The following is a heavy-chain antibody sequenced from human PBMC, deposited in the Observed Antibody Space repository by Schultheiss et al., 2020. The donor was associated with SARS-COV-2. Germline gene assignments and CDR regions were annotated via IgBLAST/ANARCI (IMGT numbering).Heavy chain of an antibody. CDR2: INSDGSST. CDR1: GFTFSSYW. Sequence: GGSLRLSCAASGFTFSSYWMHWVRQAPGKGLVWVSRINSDGSSTSYADSVKGRFTISRDNAKNTLYLQMNSLRAEDTALYYCARDNADYYGSGSYFVASKSKPDAFDIWGQGTMVTVSS. CDR3: ARDNADYYGSGSYFVASKSKPDAFDI. V-gene: IGHV3-74*01. J-gene: IGHJ3*02. D-gene: IGHD3-10*01.